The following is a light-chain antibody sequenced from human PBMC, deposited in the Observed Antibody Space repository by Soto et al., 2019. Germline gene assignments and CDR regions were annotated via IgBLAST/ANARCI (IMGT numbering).Light chain of an antibody. Sequence: HSALTQPASVSGSPGQSITISCTGTSSDVGGYNYVSWYQQHPGKAPKLMIYDVRNRASGASNRFSGSKSGNTASLTISGLQAEDEADYYCTSYTSSSTLDVFGTGTKVTVL. CDR2: DVR. CDR1: SSDVGGYNY. CDR3: TSYTSSSTLDV. J-gene: IGLJ1*01. V-gene: IGLV2-14*01.